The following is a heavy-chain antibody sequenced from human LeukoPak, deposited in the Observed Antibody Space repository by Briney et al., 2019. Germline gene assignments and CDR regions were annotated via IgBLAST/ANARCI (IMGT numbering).Heavy chain of an antibody. J-gene: IGHJ3*02. CDR2: IHGTEGTT. CDR3: ARDGLLDAFDI. D-gene: IGHD2-15*01. V-gene: IGHV3-23*01. Sequence: GGSLRLSCAASGFTFSSYAMSWVRQAPGRGLEWVSAIHGTEGTTFYADSVKGRFTISRDNSKNTPYLQMNSLRAEDTAVYYCARDGLLDAFDIWGQGTMVTVSS. CDR1: GFTFSSYA.